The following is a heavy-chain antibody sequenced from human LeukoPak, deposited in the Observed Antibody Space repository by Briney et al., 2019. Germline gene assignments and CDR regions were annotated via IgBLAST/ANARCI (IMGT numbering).Heavy chain of an antibody. CDR1: GFPFSDYA. D-gene: IGHD3-22*01. Sequence: GGSLRLSCAASGFPFSDYAMSWVRPAPGKGLQWVSAISGTGYSTYYADSVKGRFTISRDKSKNTLYLQMNSLRADGTAIYYCAKDDYYDSSGYDFWGQGTLVTVSS. CDR3: AKDDYYDSSGYDF. V-gene: IGHV3-23*01. J-gene: IGHJ4*02. CDR2: ISGTGYST.